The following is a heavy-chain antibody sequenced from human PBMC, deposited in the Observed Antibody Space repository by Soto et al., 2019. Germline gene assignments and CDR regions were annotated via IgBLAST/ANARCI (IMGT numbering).Heavy chain of an antibody. J-gene: IGHJ6*02. Sequence: QITLKESGPTLVKPTQTLTLTCTFSGFSLSTSGVGVGWIRQPPGKALEWLALIYWDDDKRYSPSLKSRLTITKDTSKXXVXLIXTNMDPVDTATYYCAHRRGGCSGGSCYSHYYGMDVWGQGTTVTVSS. CDR1: GFSLSTSGVG. D-gene: IGHD2-15*01. CDR2: IYWDDDK. V-gene: IGHV2-5*02. CDR3: AHRRGGCSGGSCYSHYYGMDV.